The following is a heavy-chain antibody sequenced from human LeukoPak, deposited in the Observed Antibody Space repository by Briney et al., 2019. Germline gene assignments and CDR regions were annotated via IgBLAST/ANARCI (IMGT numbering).Heavy chain of an antibody. V-gene: IGHV4-39*07. CDR1: GGSISSSSYY. CDR3: VTITNYYYYMDV. J-gene: IGHJ6*03. CDR2: IYYSGST. Sequence: SETLSLTCTVSGGSISSSSYYWGWIRQPPGKGLEWIGSIYYSGSTYYNPSLKSRVTISVDTSKNQFSLKLSSVTAADTAVYYCVTITNYYYYMDVWGKGTTVTVSS. D-gene: IGHD5-12*01.